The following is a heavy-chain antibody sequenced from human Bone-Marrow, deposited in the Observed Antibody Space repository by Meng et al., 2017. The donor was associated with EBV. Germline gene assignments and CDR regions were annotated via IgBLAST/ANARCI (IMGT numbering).Heavy chain of an antibody. D-gene: IGHD3-10*01. CDR3: ASESGRGFTPDY. Sequence: VQFVQSGAGVKKPGSSGKVSCKTSGGTFRSDAISWVRQAPGQGLEWMGGLIPMSDAPHCAQKFQGRVTITADESTSTHYMDLSGLRSEDTAVYYCASESGRGFTPDYWGQGTLVTVSS. J-gene: IGHJ4*02. V-gene: IGHV1-69*01. CDR2: LIPMSDAP. CDR1: GGTFRSDA.